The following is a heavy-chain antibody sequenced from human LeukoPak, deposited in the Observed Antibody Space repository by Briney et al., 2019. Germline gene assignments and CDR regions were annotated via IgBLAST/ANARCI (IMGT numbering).Heavy chain of an antibody. Sequence: PSETLSLTCAVSGGSIRASNWWSWVRQPPGKGLEWIGEIYHGGTTSYNPSLKSRVTISVDKSKNQFSLKLSSVTAADTAVYYCARRPIIAAAPNNWFDPWGQGTLVTVSS. CDR3: ARRPIIAAAPNNWFDP. D-gene: IGHD6-13*01. CDR2: IYHGGTT. CDR1: GGSIRASNW. J-gene: IGHJ5*02. V-gene: IGHV4-4*02.